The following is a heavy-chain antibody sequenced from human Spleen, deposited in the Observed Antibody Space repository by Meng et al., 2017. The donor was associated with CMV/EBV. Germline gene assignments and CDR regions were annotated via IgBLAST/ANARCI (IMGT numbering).Heavy chain of an antibody. CDR2: IGNTGTTK. Sequence: GGSLRLSCAASGFTFGRYEMSWVRLAPGKGLEWVSNIGNTGTTKYYADSVKDRFTVSRDNAKNSLYLQMRSLRAEDTAIYYCARWTYSSGFEWLLKFDYWGQGSLVTVSS. CDR3: ARWTYSSGFEWLLKFDY. J-gene: IGHJ4*02. V-gene: IGHV3-48*03. D-gene: IGHD3-10*01. CDR1: GFTFGRYE.